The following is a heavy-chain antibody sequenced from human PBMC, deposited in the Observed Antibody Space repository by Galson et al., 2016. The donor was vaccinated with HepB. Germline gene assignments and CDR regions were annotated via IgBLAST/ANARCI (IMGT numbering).Heavy chain of an antibody. CDR2: IYSSGST. D-gene: IGHD3-10*01. CDR1: GGSISSGDYY. CDR3: ARGSGTFGHDY. V-gene: IGHV4-61*08. J-gene: IGHJ4*02. Sequence: ETLSLTCTVSGGSISSGDYYWSWIRQPPGKGLEWIGYIYSSGSTNSNPSLKSRVIISVDTSKNQFYLKLNSMTAADTAVYYCARGSGTFGHDYWGQGTLVTVSS.